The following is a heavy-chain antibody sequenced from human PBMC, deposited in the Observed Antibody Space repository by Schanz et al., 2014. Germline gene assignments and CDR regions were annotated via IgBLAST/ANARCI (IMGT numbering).Heavy chain of an antibody. V-gene: IGHV1-18*01. CDR3: ARETTIRAGGAIDV. J-gene: IGHJ3*01. CDR1: GYSFTSYD. D-gene: IGHD3-9*01. CDR2: ITSFDDKT. Sequence: QVQLVQSGAEVKKPGASVRVSCKAPGYSFTSYDVNWVRQATGQELEWMRRITSFDDKTDYAQNFQGRLTMTTDTTTATVYMKRRSPRADDTAEYDSARETTIRAGGAIDVWGQGTMVTVSS.